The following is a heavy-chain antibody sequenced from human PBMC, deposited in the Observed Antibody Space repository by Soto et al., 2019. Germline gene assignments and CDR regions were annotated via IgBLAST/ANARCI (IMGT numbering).Heavy chain of an antibody. CDR1: GYTFTSYG. J-gene: IGHJ6*03. V-gene: IGHV1-18*01. D-gene: IGHD6-13*01. CDR3: AREGVSSSWGHYYYFMDV. Sequence: ASVKVSCKASGYTFTSYGISWVRQAPGQGLEWMGWISAYNGNTNYAQKLQGGVTMTTDTSTSTAYMELRSLRSDDTAVYYCAREGVSSSWGHYYYFMDVWGKGSTVTVSS. CDR2: ISAYNGNT.